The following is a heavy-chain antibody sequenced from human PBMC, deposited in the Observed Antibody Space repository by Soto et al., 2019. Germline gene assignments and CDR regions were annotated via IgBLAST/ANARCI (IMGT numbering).Heavy chain of an antibody. CDR1: VYTFTSYG. CDR3: ARDHRFMITFGGVIGDAFDI. Sequence: QVQLVQSGAEVKKPGASVKVSCKASVYTFTSYGISWVRQAPGQGLEWMGWISAYNGNTNYAQKLQGRVTMTTDTSPSTAYMELRSLRSDDTAVYYCARDHRFMITFGGVIGDAFDIWGQGTMVTVSS. J-gene: IGHJ3*02. D-gene: IGHD3-16*02. CDR2: ISAYNGNT. V-gene: IGHV1-18*01.